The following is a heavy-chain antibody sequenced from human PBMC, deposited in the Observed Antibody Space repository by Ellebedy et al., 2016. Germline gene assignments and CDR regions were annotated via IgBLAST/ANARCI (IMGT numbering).Heavy chain of an antibody. V-gene: IGHV3-30*03. J-gene: IGHJ4*02. D-gene: IGHD2-15*01. CDR1: GFTFSTSA. CDR2: ISYDGSHI. CDR3: ARGGHCSDGKCYLIDF. Sequence: GESLKISCAASGFTFSTSAVHWVRQAPGKGLEWVAIISYDGSHIRYVDSVEGRFTISRDNSKNTMYLQMNSLRPEDTAVYYCARGGHCSDGKCYLIDFWGQGTQVTVS.